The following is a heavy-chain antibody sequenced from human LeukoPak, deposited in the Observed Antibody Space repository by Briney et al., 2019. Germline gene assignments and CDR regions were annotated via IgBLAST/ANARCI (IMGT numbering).Heavy chain of an antibody. D-gene: IGHD3-22*01. V-gene: IGHV4-4*07. J-gene: IGHJ5*02. CDR3: ARDSLDYYDSSGYHSNWFDP. CDR2: IYTSGST. CDR1: GGSISSYY. Sequence: PSETLSLTCTVSGGSISSYYWSWIRQPAGKGLEWIGRIYTSGSTNYNPSLKSRVTMSVDTSKNQFSLKLSSVTAADTAVYYCARDSLDYYDSSGYHSNWFDPWGQGTLVTVSS.